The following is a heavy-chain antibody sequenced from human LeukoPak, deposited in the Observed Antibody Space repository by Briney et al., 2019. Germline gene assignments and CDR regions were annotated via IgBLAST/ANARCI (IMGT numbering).Heavy chain of an antibody. CDR3: ARDAFDFWSGYHRSAFDI. D-gene: IGHD3-3*01. CDR1: GFTFSSYA. CDR2: ISYDGSNK. Sequence: PGGSLRLSCAASGFTFSSYAMHWVRQAPGKGLEWVAVISYDGSNKYYADSVKGRFTISRDNSKNTLYLQMNSLRAEDTAVYYCARDAFDFWSGYHRSAFDIWGQGTMVTVSS. J-gene: IGHJ3*02. V-gene: IGHV3-30-3*01.